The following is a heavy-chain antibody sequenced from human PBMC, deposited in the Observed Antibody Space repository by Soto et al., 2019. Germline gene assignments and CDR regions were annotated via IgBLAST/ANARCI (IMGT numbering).Heavy chain of an antibody. V-gene: IGHV3-21*01. CDR3: ARDGAASNYYSYYGMDV. CDR2: ISSSSSYI. CDR1: GFTFSSYS. J-gene: IGHJ6*02. Sequence: GGSLRLSCAASGFTFSSYSMNWVRQAPGKGLEWVSSISSSSSYIYYADSVEGRFTISRDNAKNSLYLQMNSLRAEDTAVYYCARDGAASNYYSYYGMDVWGQGTTVTVYS. D-gene: IGHD6-13*01.